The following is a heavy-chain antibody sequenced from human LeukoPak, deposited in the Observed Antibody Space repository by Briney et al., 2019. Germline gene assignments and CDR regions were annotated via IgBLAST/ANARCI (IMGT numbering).Heavy chain of an antibody. CDR3: ARGLGV. CDR2: IDHNGDT. V-gene: IGHV4-34*01. J-gene: IGHJ4*02. D-gene: IGHD7-27*01. CDR1: NGSFNGYY. Sequence: SETLSLTCTVYNGSFNGYYWSWIRQPPGKGLEWIGEIDHNGDTNYISSLKSRVIMSLDTSRNHFSLNLTSVTAADTAVYYCARGLGVWGQGTLVSVSS.